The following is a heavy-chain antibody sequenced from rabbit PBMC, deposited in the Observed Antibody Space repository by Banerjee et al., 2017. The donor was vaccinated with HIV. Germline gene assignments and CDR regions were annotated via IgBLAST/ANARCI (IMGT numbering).Heavy chain of an antibody. CDR3: MRYGTGWGDNL. V-gene: IGHV1S45*01. CDR1: GFSFSNKYV. D-gene: IGHD4-1*01. Sequence: QEQLEESGGGLVQPEGSLTLTCTASGFSFSNKYVMCWVRQAPGKGLEWIACINTSSGNTVYATWAKGRFTISKTSWTTVTLQMTSLTAADTATYFCMRYGTGWGDNLWGPGTLVTVS. CDR2: INTSSGNT. J-gene: IGHJ4*01.